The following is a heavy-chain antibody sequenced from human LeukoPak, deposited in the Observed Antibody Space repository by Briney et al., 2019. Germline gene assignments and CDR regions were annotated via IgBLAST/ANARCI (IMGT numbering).Heavy chain of an antibody. V-gene: IGHV3-30*15. D-gene: IGHD3-9*01. CDR2: MSLDGSSL. J-gene: IGHJ4*02. CDR1: GFAFNTQA. Sequence: GGSLRLSCVASGFAFNTQAMYWVRQAPGKGLEWLAVMSLDGSSLYYADSVRGRFTISRDNSKNTLFLQMSSLRVEDTAVYYCARDRGKLRYLDLWGQGTLLTISS. CDR3: ARDRGKLRYLDL.